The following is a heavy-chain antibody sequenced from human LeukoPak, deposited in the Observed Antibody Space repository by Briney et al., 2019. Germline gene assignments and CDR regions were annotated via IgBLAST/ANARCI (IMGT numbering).Heavy chain of an antibody. CDR3: AKVARSGATPKHVAS. V-gene: IGHV3-23*01. CDR2: ISGSGDTT. J-gene: IGHJ1*01. CDR1: GFTFSSYA. Sequence: GGSLSLSCAASGFTFSSYAMSWVRQAPGKGLEWVSGISGSGDTTYYAESVKGRFTISRDNSKNTLYLQMYSLRAEDTAAYYCAKVARSGATPKHVASCGQGTPVTVSS. D-gene: IGHD2-15*01.